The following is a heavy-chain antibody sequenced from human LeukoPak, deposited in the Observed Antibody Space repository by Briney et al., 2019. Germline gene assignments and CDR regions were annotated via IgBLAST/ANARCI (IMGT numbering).Heavy chain of an antibody. CDR3: ARDLYYYDSSGYPYYFDY. D-gene: IGHD3-22*01. CDR2: ISAYNGNT. V-gene: IGHV1-18*01. Sequence: ASVKVSCKASGYTFTSYDINWVRQATGQGLEWMGWISAYNGNTNYAQKLQGRVTMTTDTSTSTAYMELRGLRSDDTAVYYCARDLYYYDSSGYPYYFDYWGQGTLVTVSS. CDR1: GYTFTSYD. J-gene: IGHJ4*02.